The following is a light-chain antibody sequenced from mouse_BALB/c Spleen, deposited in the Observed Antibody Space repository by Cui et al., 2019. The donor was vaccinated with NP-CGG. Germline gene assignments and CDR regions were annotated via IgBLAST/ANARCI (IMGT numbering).Light chain of an antibody. CDR2: GTN. CDR3: ALWYSNHWV. Sequence: QAVVTQESALTTSPGETVTLTCRLNTGAVTTNNYANWVQEKPDHLFTGLIGGTNNRPPGVPARFSGSLIGDKAALTITGAQTEDEAIYFCALWYSNHWVFGGGTKLTVL. CDR1: TGAVTTNNY. V-gene: IGLV1*01. J-gene: IGLJ1*01.